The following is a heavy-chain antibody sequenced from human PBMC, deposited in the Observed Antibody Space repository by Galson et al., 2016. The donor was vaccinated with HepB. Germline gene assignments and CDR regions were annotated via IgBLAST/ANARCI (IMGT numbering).Heavy chain of an antibody. CDR1: GFTFSSSG. Sequence: SLRLSCAASGFTFSSSGMHWVRQAPGKGLEWVAVISYDGGNKNYADPVKGRFTLSRDNFKNTLYVHMNSLRPEDTAVYYCARVGSSSGDNYYAMDVWGQGTTVTVSS. CDR2: ISYDGGNK. D-gene: IGHD6-6*01. CDR3: ARVGSSSGDNYYAMDV. J-gene: IGHJ6*02. V-gene: IGHV3-30*03.